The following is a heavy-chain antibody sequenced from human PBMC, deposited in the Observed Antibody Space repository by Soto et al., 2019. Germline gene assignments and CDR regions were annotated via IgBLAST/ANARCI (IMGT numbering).Heavy chain of an antibody. CDR1: GFTVSSNY. CDR3: ARVLAYCGGDCYKLSYYYGMDV. V-gene: IGHV3-53*01. D-gene: IGHD2-21*02. J-gene: IGHJ6*02. CDR2: IYSGGST. Sequence: LRLSCAASGFTVSSNYMSWVRQAPGKGLEWVSVIYSGGSTYYADSVKGRFTISRDSSKNTLYLQMNSLRAEDTAVYYCARVLAYCGGDCYKLSYYYGMDVWGQGTTVTVSS.